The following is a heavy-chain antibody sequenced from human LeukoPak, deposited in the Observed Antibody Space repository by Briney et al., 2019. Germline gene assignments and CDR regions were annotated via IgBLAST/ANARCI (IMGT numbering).Heavy chain of an antibody. CDR3: ARDPSRFDP. CDR2: INTNTGNP. J-gene: IGHJ5*02. Sequence: GASVKVSCKASGYTFTGYYMHWVRQAPGQGLEWMGWINTNTGNPTYAQGFTGRFVFSLDTSVSTAYLQISSLKAEDTAVYYCARDPSRFDPWGQGTLVTDSS. V-gene: IGHV7-4-1*02. CDR1: GYTFTGYY.